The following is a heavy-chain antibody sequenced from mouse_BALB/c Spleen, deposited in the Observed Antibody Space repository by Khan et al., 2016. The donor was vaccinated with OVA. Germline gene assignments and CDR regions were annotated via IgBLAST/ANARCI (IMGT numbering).Heavy chain of an antibody. J-gene: IGHJ2*01. CDR3: AREEALYHSDH. Sequence: VQLQQSGAELVRPGASVKLSCKTSGYIFTSYWIHWVKQRSGQGLEWIARIYPGTDNTYYNEKFKDKATLTTDKSSSTAYMHRSSLKSYDSDVYFCAREEALYHSDHWGQGTTRTVSS. CDR2: IYPGTDNT. D-gene: IGHD3-2*02. CDR1: GYIFTSYW. V-gene: IGHV1S132*01.